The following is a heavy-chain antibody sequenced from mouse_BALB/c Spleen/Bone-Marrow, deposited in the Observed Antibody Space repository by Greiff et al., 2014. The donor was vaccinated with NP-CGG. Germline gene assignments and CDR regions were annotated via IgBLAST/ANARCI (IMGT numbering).Heavy chain of an antibody. D-gene: IGHD2-3*01. J-gene: IGHJ4*01. Sequence: EVQLVESRPELVKPGASMKISCKASGYSFTACFIHWIKQSHVKSLEWIGRINPYNGATTYNQNFNDKASLTVDKSSSTAYMELHSLTSEDSAVYYCARRWSGAMDYWGQGTSVTVSS. CDR3: ARRWSGAMDY. V-gene: IGHV1-37*01. CDR1: GYSFTACF. CDR2: INPYNGAT.